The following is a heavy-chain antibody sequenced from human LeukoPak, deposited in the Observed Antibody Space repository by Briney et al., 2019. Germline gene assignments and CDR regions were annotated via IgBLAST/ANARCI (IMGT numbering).Heavy chain of an antibody. CDR1: GGPFSGYY. CDR2: INHSGST. Sequence: SETLSLTCAVYGGPFSGYYWSWIRQPPGKGLEWIGEINHSGSTNYNPSLKSRVTISVDTSKNQFSLKLSSVTAADTAVYYCARRRLRYFDWLEGDYYYYYMDVWGKGTTVTISS. CDR3: ARRRLRYFDWLEGDYYYYYMDV. D-gene: IGHD3-9*01. V-gene: IGHV4-34*01. J-gene: IGHJ6*03.